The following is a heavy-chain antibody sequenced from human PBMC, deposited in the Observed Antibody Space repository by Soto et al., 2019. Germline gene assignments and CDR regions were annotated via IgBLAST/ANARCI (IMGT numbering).Heavy chain of an antibody. CDR1: GFTFSNAW. V-gene: IGHV3-15*07. Sequence: EVQLVESGGGLVKPGGSLRLSCAASGFTFSNAWMNWVRQAPGKGLEWVGRIKSKTDGGTTDYAAPVKGRFTISRDDSKNTLYLQMNSLKTEDTAVYYCFSSWYGIYYYGMDVWGQGTTVTVSS. CDR2: IKSKTDGGTT. CDR3: FSSWYGIYYYGMDV. J-gene: IGHJ6*02. D-gene: IGHD6-13*01.